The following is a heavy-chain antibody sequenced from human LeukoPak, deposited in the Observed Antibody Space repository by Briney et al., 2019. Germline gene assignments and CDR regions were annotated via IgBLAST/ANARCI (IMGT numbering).Heavy chain of an antibody. J-gene: IGHJ4*02. CDR2: INHSGST. CDR3: ARGLRW. V-gene: IGHV4-34*01. D-gene: IGHD4-23*01. CDR1: GGSFSGYY. Sequence: SETLSLTCAVYGGSFSGYYGSWIRQPPGKGLEWIGEINHSGSTNYNPSLKSRVTISVDTSKNQFSLKLSSVTAADTAVYYCARGLRWWGQGTLVTVSS.